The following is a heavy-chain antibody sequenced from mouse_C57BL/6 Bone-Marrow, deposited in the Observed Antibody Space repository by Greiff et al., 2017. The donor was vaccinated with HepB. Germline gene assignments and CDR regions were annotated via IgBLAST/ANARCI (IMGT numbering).Heavy chain of an antibody. D-gene: IGHD2-4*01. CDR3: ARWTDDYDVGY. V-gene: IGHV5-6*01. CDR2: ISSGGSYT. CDR1: GFTFSSYG. J-gene: IGHJ2*01. Sequence: EVKLMESGGDLVKPGGSLKLSCAASGFTFSSYGMSWVRQTPDKRLEWVATISSGGSYTYYPDSVKGRFTISRDNAKNTLYLQMSSLKSEDTAMYYCARWTDDYDVGYWGQGTTLTVSS.